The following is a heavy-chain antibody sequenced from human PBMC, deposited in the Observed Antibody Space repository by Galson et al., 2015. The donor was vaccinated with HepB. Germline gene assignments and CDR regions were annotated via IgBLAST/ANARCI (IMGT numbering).Heavy chain of an antibody. D-gene: IGHD3-10*01. CDR3: AGGGLVRGLKGWFDP. J-gene: IGHJ5*02. V-gene: IGHV6-1*01. CDR1: GDSVSSHSAG. CDR2: TYYRSKRYI. Sequence: CAISGDSVSSHSAGWNWIRQSPSRGLEWLGRTYYRSKRYIDYAESVKSRITINPDTSKNQFSLQLNSVTPEDTAVYYCAGGGLVRGLKGWFDPWGQGTLVTVSS.